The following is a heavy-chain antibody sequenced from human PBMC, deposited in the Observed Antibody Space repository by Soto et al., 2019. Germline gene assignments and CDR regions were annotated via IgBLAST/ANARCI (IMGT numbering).Heavy chain of an antibody. D-gene: IGHD1-26*01. J-gene: IGHJ4*02. CDR1: GFIFSDHY. CDR3: VKNLASGGTYYIDS. V-gene: IGHV3-72*01. Sequence: EVQLVESGGGLVEPGGSLRLSCAASGFIFSDHYMDWVRQAPGKGLEWIGRVRDKANGYTTEYAASVRGRFTVSRDNKKNSRDLKMKSLQIEDTAMYFCVKNLASGGTYYIDSGGRGTLFTVPS. CDR2: VRDKANGYTT.